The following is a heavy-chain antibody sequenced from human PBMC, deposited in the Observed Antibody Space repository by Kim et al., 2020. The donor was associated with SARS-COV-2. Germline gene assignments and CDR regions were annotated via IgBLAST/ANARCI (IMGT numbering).Heavy chain of an antibody. CDR2: ISSSGSTI. D-gene: IGHD3-9*01. CDR1: GFTFSDYY. V-gene: IGHV3-11*01. J-gene: IGHJ6*02. CDR3: ARETLLLRYFDWSPLGYYGMDV. Sequence: GGSLRLSCAASGFTFSDYYMSWIRQAPGKGLEWVSYISSSGSTIYYADSVKGRFTISRDNAKNSLYLQMNSLRAEDTAVYYCARETLLLRYFDWSPLGYYGMDVWRQGTTVTVSS.